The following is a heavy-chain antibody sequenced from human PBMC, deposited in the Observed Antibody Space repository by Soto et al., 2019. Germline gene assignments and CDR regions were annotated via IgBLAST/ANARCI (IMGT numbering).Heavy chain of an antibody. CDR2: ISWNSGSI. CDR3: AKVSTTHTFGPLDP. D-gene: IGHD1-1*01. J-gene: IGHJ5*02. CDR1: GFTFDDYG. Sequence: PGGSLRLPCAASGFTFDDYGMHWVRQAPGKGLEWVSGISWNSGSIGYADSVKGRFIISRDNAKNSLYLQMNNRRPEDTAFYFCAKVSTTHTFGPLDPWGQGTLVTVSS. V-gene: IGHV3-9*01.